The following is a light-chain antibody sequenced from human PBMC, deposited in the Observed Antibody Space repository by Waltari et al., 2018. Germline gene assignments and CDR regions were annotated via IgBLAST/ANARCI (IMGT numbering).Light chain of an antibody. CDR3: QSADISTSSLI. Sequence: SSGLTQPPSVSVSPGQTTRLPCSGDVLSKRFAYWYQHKSGQAPLLLIFKDSERPSGIPERFSGSSSGTTVTLTISGVQPEDEADYYCQSADISTSSLIFAGGTKLTVL. CDR1: VLSKRF. CDR2: KDS. V-gene: IGLV3-25*03. J-gene: IGLJ2*01.